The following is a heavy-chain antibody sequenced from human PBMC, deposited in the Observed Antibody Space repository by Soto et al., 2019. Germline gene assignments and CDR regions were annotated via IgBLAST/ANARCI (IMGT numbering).Heavy chain of an antibody. V-gene: IGHV4-34*01. CDR1: GGSFSGYY. Sequence: SETLSLTCAVYGGSFSGYYWSWIRQPPGKGLEWIGEINHSGSTNYNPSLKSRVTISVDTSKNQFSLKLSSVTAADTAVYYCASRPLFDYWGQGTLVTVSS. CDR3: ASRPLFDY. J-gene: IGHJ4*02. CDR2: INHSGST.